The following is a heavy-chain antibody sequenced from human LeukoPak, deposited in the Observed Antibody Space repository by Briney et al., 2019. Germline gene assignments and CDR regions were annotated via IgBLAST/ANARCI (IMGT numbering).Heavy chain of an antibody. D-gene: IGHD1-26*01. CDR3: ATSWGSGSYVCLDV. CDR2: MNPNSGNT. Sequence: ASVKVSCKASGYTFTSYDINWVRQATGQGLEWMGWMNPNSGNTGYAQKFRGRVTMTRNTSISTAYMELSSLRSEDTAVYYCATSWGSGSYVCLDVWGKGTTVTVSS. J-gene: IGHJ6*03. CDR1: GYTFTSYD. V-gene: IGHV1-8*01.